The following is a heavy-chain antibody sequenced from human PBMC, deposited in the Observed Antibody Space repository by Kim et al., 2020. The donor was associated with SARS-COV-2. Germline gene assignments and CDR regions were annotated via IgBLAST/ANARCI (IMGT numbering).Heavy chain of an antibody. V-gene: IGHV4-30-4*01. CDR1: AGSISSGDYY. J-gene: IGHJ6*02. Sequence: SETLSLTCTVSAGSISSGDYYWSWIRQPPGKGLEWIGYIYYSGSTYYNPSLKSRVAISVDTSKNHFSLKLSSVTAADTAVYYCAGSSQKNFWNGYYEQYYYYGMDVWGQGTTVTVSS. D-gene: IGHD3-3*01. CDR2: IYYSGST. CDR3: AGSSQKNFWNGYYEQYYYYGMDV.